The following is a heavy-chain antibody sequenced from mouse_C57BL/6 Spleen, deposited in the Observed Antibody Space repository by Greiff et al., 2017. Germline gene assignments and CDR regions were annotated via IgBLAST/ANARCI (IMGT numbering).Heavy chain of an antibody. Sequence: VKLMESGPGLVQPSQSLSITCTVSGFSLTSYGVHWVRQSPGKGLEWMGVIWRGGSTDYNAAFISSLSIIKDNAKSQVFLKKKRLQADNSAIYYGARSDCYGSSCWYFDVWGTGTTVTVSS. CDR3: ARSDCYGSSCWYFDV. V-gene: IGHV2-2*01. CDR1: GFSLTSYG. D-gene: IGHD1-1*01. J-gene: IGHJ1*03. CDR2: IWRGGST.